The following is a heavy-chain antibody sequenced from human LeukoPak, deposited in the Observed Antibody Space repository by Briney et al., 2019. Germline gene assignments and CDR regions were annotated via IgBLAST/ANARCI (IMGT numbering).Heavy chain of an antibody. CDR3: ARGFYAGGEMDV. CDR2: INPNSGGT. CDR1: GYTFTGYY. J-gene: IGHJ6*04. Sequence: ASVTVSCKASGYTFTGYYMHWVRQAPGQGLEWMGWINPNSGGTNYAQKFQGRVTMTRDTSISTAYMELSRLRSDDTAVYYCARGFYAGGEMDVWGKGTTVTVSS. D-gene: IGHD2-21*01. V-gene: IGHV1-2*02.